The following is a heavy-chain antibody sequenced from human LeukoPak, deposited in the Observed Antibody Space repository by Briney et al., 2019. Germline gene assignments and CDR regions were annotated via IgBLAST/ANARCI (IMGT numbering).Heavy chain of an antibody. CDR3: AKRGSGYFRSLDY. Sequence: GGSLRLSCAASGFILSSYAMTWVRQAPGKGLEWVSAISGSGGSTYYADSVKGRFTISRDNSKNTLYLQMNSLRAEDTAVYYCAKRGSGYFRSLDYWGQGTLVTVSS. CDR2: ISGSGGST. CDR1: GFILSSYA. J-gene: IGHJ4*02. V-gene: IGHV3-23*01. D-gene: IGHD3-22*01.